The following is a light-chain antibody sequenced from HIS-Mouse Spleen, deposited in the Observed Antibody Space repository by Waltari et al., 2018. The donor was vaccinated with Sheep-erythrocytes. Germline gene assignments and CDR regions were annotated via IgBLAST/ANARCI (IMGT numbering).Light chain of an antibody. Sequence: QSALTQPASVSGSPGQSITISCTGTSSDLGSYNLVSWYQQHQGKAPKLMIYEGSKPPSGVSNRFSGSKSGNTASLTISGRQAEDEADYYCCSYAGSSTPWVFGGGTKLTVL. CDR2: EGS. J-gene: IGLJ3*02. V-gene: IGLV2-23*01. CDR3: CSYAGSSTPWV. CDR1: SSDLGSYNL.